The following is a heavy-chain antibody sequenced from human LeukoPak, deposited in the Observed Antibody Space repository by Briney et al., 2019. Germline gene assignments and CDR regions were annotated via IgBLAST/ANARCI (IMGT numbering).Heavy chain of an antibody. J-gene: IGHJ4*02. Sequence: PSETLSLTCAVYGGSFSGYYWSWIRQPPGKGLEWIGEINHSGSTNYNPSLKSRVTISVDTSKNQFSLKLSSVTAADTAVYYCARNLGVMITFGGVIAKYYFDYWGQRALVTVSS. CDR1: GGSFSGYY. CDR2: INHSGST. V-gene: IGHV4-34*01. CDR3: ARNLGVMITFGGVIAKYYFDY. D-gene: IGHD3-16*02.